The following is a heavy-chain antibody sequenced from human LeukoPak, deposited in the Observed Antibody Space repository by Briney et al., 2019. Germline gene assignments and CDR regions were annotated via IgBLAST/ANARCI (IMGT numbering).Heavy chain of an antibody. CDR1: GGSFSGYY. CDR2: INHSGST. CDR3: ARGNDWFDP. Sequence: SETLSLTCAVYGGSFSGYYWSWIRQPPGKGLEWIGEINHSGSTNYNPSLKSRVTISVDTSKNQFSLKLSSVTAADTAVYYCARGNDWFDPWGQGTLVTVSS. V-gene: IGHV4-34*01. J-gene: IGHJ5*02.